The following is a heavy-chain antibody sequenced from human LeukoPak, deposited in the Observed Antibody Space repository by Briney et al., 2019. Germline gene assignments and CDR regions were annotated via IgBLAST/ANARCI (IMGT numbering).Heavy chain of an antibody. CDR2: INHSGST. D-gene: IGHD4-17*01. CDR3: ARGSSAGDYQPDPTTLPYYYYMDV. V-gene: IGHV4-34*01. CDR1: GGSFSGYY. J-gene: IGHJ6*03. Sequence: TSETLSLTCAVYGGSFSGYYWSWIRQPPGKGLEWIGEINHSGSTNYNPSLKSRVTISVDTSENQFSLKLSSVTAADTAVYYCARGSSAGDYQPDPTTLPYYYYMDVWGKGTTVTVSS.